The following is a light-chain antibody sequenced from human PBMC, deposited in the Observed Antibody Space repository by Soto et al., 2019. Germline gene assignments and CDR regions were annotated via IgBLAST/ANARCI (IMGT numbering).Light chain of an antibody. Sequence: QSALTQPPSASGSPGHSVTISCTGTSSDVGGYNYVSWYQQHPGKAPQLMIYEVSRRPSGVPDRFSGSKSGNTASLTVSGLQAEDEADYYCSSYAGSNNVLFGGGTKLTV. CDR3: SSYAGSNNVL. V-gene: IGLV2-8*01. CDR1: SSDVGGYNY. CDR2: EVS. J-gene: IGLJ2*01.